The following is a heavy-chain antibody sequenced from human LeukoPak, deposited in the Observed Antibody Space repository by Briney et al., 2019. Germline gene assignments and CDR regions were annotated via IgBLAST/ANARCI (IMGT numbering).Heavy chain of an antibody. V-gene: IGHV4-61*02. Sequence: SQTLSLTCTVSGGSISSGSYYWNWIRQPAGKGLEWIGRIYTSGSTNYNPSLKSRVTISVDTSKNHFSLKLSSVTAADTAVYYCARTPGYDLFDYWGQGTLVTVSS. D-gene: IGHD1-14*01. J-gene: IGHJ4*02. CDR3: ARTPGYDLFDY. CDR1: GGSISSGSYY. CDR2: IYTSGST.